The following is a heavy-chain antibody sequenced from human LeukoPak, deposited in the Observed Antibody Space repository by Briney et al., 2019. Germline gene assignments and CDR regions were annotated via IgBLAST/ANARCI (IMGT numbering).Heavy chain of an antibody. D-gene: IGHD3-10*02. Sequence: GGSLRLSCAASGFTFSSYEMNWVRQAPGKGLEWVSHISSSGSTIYYADSVKGRFTISRDNAKNSLYLQMNSLRAEDTAVYYCAELGITMIGGVWGRGTTVTISS. CDR2: ISSSGSTI. CDR3: AELGITMIGGV. V-gene: IGHV3-48*03. CDR1: GFTFSSYE. J-gene: IGHJ6*04.